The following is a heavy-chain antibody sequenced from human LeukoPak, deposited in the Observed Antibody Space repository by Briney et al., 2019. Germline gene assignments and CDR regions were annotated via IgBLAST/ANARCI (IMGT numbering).Heavy chain of an antibody. CDR1: GGSFSGYY. D-gene: IGHD6-19*01. V-gene: IGHV4-34*01. CDR2: INHSGST. J-gene: IGHJ4*02. Sequence: SETLSLTCAVYGGSFSGYYWSWICQPPGKGLEWIGEINHSGSTNYNPSLKSRVTISVGTSKNQFSLKLSSVTAADTAVYYCARGKIAKAGSFDYWGQGTLVTVSS. CDR3: ARGKIAKAGSFDY.